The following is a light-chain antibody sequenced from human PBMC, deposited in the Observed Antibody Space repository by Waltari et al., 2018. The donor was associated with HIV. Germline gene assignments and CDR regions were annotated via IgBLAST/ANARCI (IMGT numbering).Light chain of an antibody. Sequence: DIQVTQSPSSLSASVGDRVTMTCRARRSISTYLNWYQQKPGKAPKLLIYAASSLQSGVPSRFSGSGSGSDFTLTISSLQLEDFGIYFCQQSYSPPFTFDQGTKLEIK. J-gene: IGKJ2*01. CDR2: AAS. CDR1: RSISTY. CDR3: QQSYSPPFT. V-gene: IGKV1-39*01.